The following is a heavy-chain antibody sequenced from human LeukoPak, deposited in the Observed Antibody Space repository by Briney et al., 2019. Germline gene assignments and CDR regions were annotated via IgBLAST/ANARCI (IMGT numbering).Heavy chain of an antibody. D-gene: IGHD4-23*01. CDR3: ATDLVTANAFDI. CDR2: IYHSGST. J-gene: IGHJ3*02. CDR1: GGSISSGGYY. Sequence: SETLSLTCTVSGGSISSGGYYWSWTRQPPGKGLEWIGYIYHSGSTYYNPSLKSRVTMSVDTSKNQFSLKLSSVTAADTAVYYCATDLVTANAFDIWGQGTMVTVSS. V-gene: IGHV4-30-2*01.